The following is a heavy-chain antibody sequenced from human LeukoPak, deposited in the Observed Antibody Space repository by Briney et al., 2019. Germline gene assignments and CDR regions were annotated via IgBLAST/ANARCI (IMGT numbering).Heavy chain of an antibody. J-gene: IGHJ6*03. CDR2: INPSGGST. Sequence: ASVKVSCKASGYTFTSYYMHWVRQAPGQGLEWMGIINPSGGSTSYAQKFQGRVTVTRDMSTSTVYMELSSLRSEDTAVYYCASRGVVFYYDTEDLYYMDVWGKGTTVTVSS. CDR1: GYTFTSYY. V-gene: IGHV1-46*01. D-gene: IGHD3-22*01. CDR3: ASRGVVFYYDTEDLYYMDV.